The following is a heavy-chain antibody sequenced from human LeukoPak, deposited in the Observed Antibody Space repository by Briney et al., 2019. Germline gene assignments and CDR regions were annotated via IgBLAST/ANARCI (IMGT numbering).Heavy chain of an antibody. J-gene: IGHJ5*02. V-gene: IGHV1-18*01. CDR3: ARTSYYYGPNWFDP. CDR2: ISADNGDT. Sequence: VASVKVSCKASGYTFTSYGISWVRQAPGQGLEWMGCISADNGDTNYAQNLQGRVTMTTDTSTSTAYMELRSLTSDDTAVYYCARTSYYYGPNWFDPWGQGTQVTVSS. D-gene: IGHD3-10*01. CDR1: GYTFTSYG.